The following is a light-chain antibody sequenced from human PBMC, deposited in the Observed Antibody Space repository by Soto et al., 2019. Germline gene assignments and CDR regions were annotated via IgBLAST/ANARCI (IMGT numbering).Light chain of an antibody. CDR1: QSVSSSQ. J-gene: IGKJ2*01. CDR2: GAS. CDR3: QQYGSSPEST. Sequence: EIVLTQSPGTLSLSPGERATLSCRASQSVSSSQLAWYQQKPGQAPRLLIYGASTPATGIPDRFSGGGSGTDFTLTISRLEPEDVAAYYCQQYGSSPESTFGQGTKLEVK. V-gene: IGKV3-20*01.